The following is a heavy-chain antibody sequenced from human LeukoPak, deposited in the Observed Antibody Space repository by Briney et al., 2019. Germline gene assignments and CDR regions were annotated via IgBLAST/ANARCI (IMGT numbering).Heavy chain of an antibody. D-gene: IGHD4-17*01. CDR1: GYTLTELS. V-gene: IGHV1-24*01. CDR2: FDPEDGET. CDR3: ATDRGTVTTFGY. J-gene: IGHJ4*02. Sequence: ASVKVSCKVSGYTLTELSMHWVGQAPGKGLEWMGGFDPEDGETIYAQKFQGRVTMTEDTSTDTAYMELSSLRSEDTAVYYCATDRGTVTTFGYWGQGTLVTVSS.